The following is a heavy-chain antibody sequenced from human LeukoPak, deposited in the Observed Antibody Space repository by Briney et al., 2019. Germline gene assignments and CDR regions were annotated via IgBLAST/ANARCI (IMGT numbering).Heavy chain of an antibody. Sequence: ASVKVSCNASGSTFTGYYMHWVRQAPGQELEWMGWINPNSGGTNYAQKFQGRVTMTRDTSISTAYMELSRLRSDDTAVYYCARDGVDSSADYWGQGTLVTVSS. V-gene: IGHV1-2*02. J-gene: IGHJ4*02. CDR3: ARDGVDSSADY. D-gene: IGHD3-22*01. CDR2: INPNSGGT. CDR1: GSTFTGYY.